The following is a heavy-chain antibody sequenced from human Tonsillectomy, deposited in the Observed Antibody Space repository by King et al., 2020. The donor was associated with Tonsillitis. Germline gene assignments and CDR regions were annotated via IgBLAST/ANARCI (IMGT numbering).Heavy chain of an antibody. Sequence: VQLVESGGGLVKPGGSLRLSCAASGFTFSDYYMSWIRQAPGKGLEWVSYISSSSSYTNYADSVKGRFTISRDNAKNSLYLQMNSLRAEDTAVYYCARRRTNFLEWLSTGDALDIWGQGTMVTVSS. V-gene: IGHV3-11*05. D-gene: IGHD3-3*01. CDR2: ISSSSSYT. J-gene: IGHJ3*02. CDR1: GFTFSDYY. CDR3: ARRRTNFLEWLSTGDALDI.